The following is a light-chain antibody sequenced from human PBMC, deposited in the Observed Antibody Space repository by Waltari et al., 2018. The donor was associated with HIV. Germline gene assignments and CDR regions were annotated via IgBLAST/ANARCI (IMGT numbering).Light chain of an antibody. Sequence: DIVMTQSPDSLGVSLGERATINCRSSQSLLFSSNNRNYLAWYQQKPGQPPTLLIYWASTRESGVPDRFSGGGSGTDFTLTISSVQAEDVAVYYCQQYYINPPTFGQGTKLDIK. CDR1: QSLLFSSNNRNY. V-gene: IGKV4-1*01. CDR3: QQYYINPPT. J-gene: IGKJ2*01. CDR2: WAS.